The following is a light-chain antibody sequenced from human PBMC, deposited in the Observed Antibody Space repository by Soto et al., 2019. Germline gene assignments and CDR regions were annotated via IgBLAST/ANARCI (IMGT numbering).Light chain of an antibody. CDR2: GAS. CDR3: QQYMSSVT. Sequence: EIVLTQSPGSLSLSPRERATLSCRASQTVDSTFLAWYQKKPGQAPRLLIYGASKRATDIPDRFSGSGSGTDFTLTISRLEPEDFAVYYCQQYMSSVTFGQGTKVEIK. J-gene: IGKJ1*01. V-gene: IGKV3-20*01. CDR1: QTVDSTF.